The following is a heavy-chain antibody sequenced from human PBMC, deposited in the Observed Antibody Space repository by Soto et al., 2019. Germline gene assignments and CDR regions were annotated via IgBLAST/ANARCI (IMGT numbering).Heavy chain of an antibody. Sequence: GGSLRLSCAASGFTFSSYSMNWVRQAPGKGLEWVSSISSSSSYIYYADSVKGRFTISRDNAKNSLYLQMNSLRAEDTAVYYCARVGHCSGGSCYFGAFDIWGQGTMVTVSS. CDR3: ARVGHCSGGSCYFGAFDI. V-gene: IGHV3-21*01. CDR2: ISSSSSYI. J-gene: IGHJ3*02. D-gene: IGHD2-15*01. CDR1: GFTFSSYS.